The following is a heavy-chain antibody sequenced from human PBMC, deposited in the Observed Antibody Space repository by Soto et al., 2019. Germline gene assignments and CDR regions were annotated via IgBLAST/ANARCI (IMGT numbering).Heavy chain of an antibody. D-gene: IGHD6-13*01. Sequence: QITLKESGPTLVKPTQTLTLTCTFSGFSLSTSGVGVGWIRQPPGKALEWLALIYWDDDKRYSPSLKSRLTIPKDTSKNQVVLTMTNMDPVDTATYYCAHFRLGAAAGYMDVWGKGTTVTVSS. CDR3: AHFRLGAAAGYMDV. CDR1: GFSLSTSGVG. J-gene: IGHJ6*03. CDR2: IYWDDDK. V-gene: IGHV2-5*02.